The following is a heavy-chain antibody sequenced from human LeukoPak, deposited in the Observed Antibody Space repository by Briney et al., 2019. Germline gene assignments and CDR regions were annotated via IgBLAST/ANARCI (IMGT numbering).Heavy chain of an antibody. J-gene: IGHJ4*02. CDR3: ARVHGSGSYYNYFAY. CDR2: IIPIFGTA. Sequence: SVKVSCKASGGTFSSYAISWVRQAPGQGLEWMGGIIPIFGTANYAQKFQGRVTITADESTSTAYMELSSLRSEDTAVYYCARVHGSGSYYNYFAYWGQGTLVTVSS. D-gene: IGHD3-10*01. V-gene: IGHV1-69*13. CDR1: GGTFSSYA.